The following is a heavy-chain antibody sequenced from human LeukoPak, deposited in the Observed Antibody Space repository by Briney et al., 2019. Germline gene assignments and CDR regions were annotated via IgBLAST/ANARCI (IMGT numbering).Heavy chain of an antibody. CDR3: ARGTGDYYAHDDAFDI. D-gene: IGHD3-10*01. CDR1: GGSFSGYY. Sequence: SETLSLTCAVYGGSFSGYYWSWIRQPPGKGLEWIGEINHSGSTNYNPSLKSRVTISVDTSKNQFSLKLSSVTAADTAVYYCARGTGDYYAHDDAFDIWGQGTMVTVSS. V-gene: IGHV4-34*01. CDR2: INHSGST. J-gene: IGHJ3*02.